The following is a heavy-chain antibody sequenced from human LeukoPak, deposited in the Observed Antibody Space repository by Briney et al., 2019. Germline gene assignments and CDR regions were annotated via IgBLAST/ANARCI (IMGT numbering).Heavy chain of an antibody. V-gene: IGHV3-48*03. CDR3: ARDLTPYYGGNSVGY. D-gene: IGHD4-23*01. Sequence: GGSLRLSCAASGFTFSSYEMNWVRQAPGKGLEWVSYISSGGSTIYYADSVKGRFTISRDNAKNSLYLQMNSLRAEDTAVYYCARDLTPYYGGNSVGYWGQGTLVTVSS. CDR1: GFTFSSYE. J-gene: IGHJ4*02. CDR2: ISSGGSTI.